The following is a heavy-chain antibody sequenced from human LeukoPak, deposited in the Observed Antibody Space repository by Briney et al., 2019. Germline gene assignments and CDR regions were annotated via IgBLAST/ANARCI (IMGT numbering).Heavy chain of an antibody. V-gene: IGHV4-59*01. CDR2: IYYSGST. CDR1: GGSISSYY. J-gene: IGHJ6*04. Sequence: SGTLSLTCTVSGGSISSYYWSWIRQPPGKGLEWIGYIYYSGSTNYNPSLKSRVTISVDTSKNQFSLKLSSVTAADTAVYYCAREGSRYDILTGYYLDGMDVWGKGTTVTVSS. D-gene: IGHD3-9*01. CDR3: AREGSRYDILTGYYLDGMDV.